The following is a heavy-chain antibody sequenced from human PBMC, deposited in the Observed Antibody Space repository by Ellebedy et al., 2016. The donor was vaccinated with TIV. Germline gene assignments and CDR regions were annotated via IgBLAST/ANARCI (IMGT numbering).Heavy chain of an antibody. J-gene: IGHJ6*03. V-gene: IGHV3-72*01. CDR3: ARVRSVYHYMDV. CDR2: IRNKANSHTT. CDR1: GFTFSDHY. Sequence: PGESLKISCAASGFTFSDHYMDWVRQAPGKGLEWVGRIRNKANSHTTEYAAYVKGRFTISRADSKISLFLQMNSLEAEDTAMYYCARVRSVYHYMDVWGKGTMVTVSS. D-gene: IGHD2-8*01.